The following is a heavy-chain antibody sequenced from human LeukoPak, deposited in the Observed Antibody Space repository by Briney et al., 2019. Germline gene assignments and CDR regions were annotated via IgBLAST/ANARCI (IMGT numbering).Heavy chain of an antibody. J-gene: IGHJ4*02. CDR3: ARRGIAAAGRGVYFDY. D-gene: IGHD6-13*01. Sequence: GESLKISCKGSGYSFTSYWIGWVRQMPGKGLEWMGIIYPGDSDTRYSPSFQGQVTISADKSISTAYLQWSSLKASGTAMYYCARRGIAAAGRGVYFDYWGQGTLVTVSS. V-gene: IGHV5-51*01. CDR2: IYPGDSDT. CDR1: GYSFTSYW.